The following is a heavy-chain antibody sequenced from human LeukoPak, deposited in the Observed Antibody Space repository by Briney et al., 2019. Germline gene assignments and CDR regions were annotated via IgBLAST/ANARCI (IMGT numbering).Heavy chain of an antibody. CDR2: ISGSGGST. CDR3: AKGTXGGVVPAAINDY. D-gene: IGHD2-2*01. Sequence: XAXXGFTFXSYGMSWVRQAPGKGLEWVSAISGSGGSTYYADSVKGRFTISRDNSKNTLYLQMNSLRAEDTAVYYCAKGTXGGVVPAAINDYWGQGTLVTVSS. J-gene: IGHJ4*02. V-gene: IGHV3-23*01. CDR1: GFTFXSYG.